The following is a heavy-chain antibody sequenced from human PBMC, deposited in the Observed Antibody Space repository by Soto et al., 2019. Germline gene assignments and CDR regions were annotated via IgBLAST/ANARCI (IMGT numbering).Heavy chain of an antibody. Sequence: SCAASGFTFSSYWMSWVRQAPGKGLEWVANIKQDGSEKYYVDSVKGRFTISRDNAKNSLYLQMNSLRAEDTAVYYCAKKLGGRDGYNFLGYYFDYWGQGTLVTVSS. CDR2: IKQDGSEK. CDR1: GFTFSSYW. V-gene: IGHV3-7*03. J-gene: IGHJ4*02. CDR3: AKKLGGRDGYNFLGYYFDY. D-gene: IGHD5-12*01.